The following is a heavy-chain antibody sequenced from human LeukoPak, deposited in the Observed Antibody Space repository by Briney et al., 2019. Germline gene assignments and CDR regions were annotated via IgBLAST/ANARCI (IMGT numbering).Heavy chain of an antibody. CDR3: AGTGSSSGNWFDP. D-gene: IGHD6-6*01. V-gene: IGHV3-33*01. CDR1: GINFRASG. Sequence: GRSLRLSCAASGINFRASGMHWVRQAPDKGLEWVAMIWSDGSQKYYADSVEGRFTISRDNARNTVDLQMNSLGAEDTAVYYCAGTGSSSGNWFDPWGQGTLVTVSS. CDR2: IWSDGSQK. J-gene: IGHJ5*02.